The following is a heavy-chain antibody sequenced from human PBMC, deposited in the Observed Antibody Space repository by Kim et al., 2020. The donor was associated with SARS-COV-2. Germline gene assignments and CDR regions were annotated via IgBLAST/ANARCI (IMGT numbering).Heavy chain of an antibody. V-gene: IGHV4-34*01. D-gene: IGHD6-13*01. Sequence: PSLKSRVTISVDTSKNQFSLKLSSVTAADTAVYYCARGLLGYSSSWRLDYWGQGTLVTVSS. CDR3: ARGLLGYSSSWRLDY. J-gene: IGHJ4*02.